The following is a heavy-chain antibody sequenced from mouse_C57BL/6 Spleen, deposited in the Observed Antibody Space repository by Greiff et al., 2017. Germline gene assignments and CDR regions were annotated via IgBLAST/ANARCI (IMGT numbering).Heavy chain of an antibody. V-gene: IGHV1-50*01. Sequence: VQLQQPGAELVKPGASVKLSCKASGYTFTSYWMQWVKQRPGQGLEWIGEIDPSDSYTNYNQKFKGKATLTVDTSSSTAYMQLSSLTSEDSAVYYCARYDYSNLYYFDYWGQGTTLTVSS. CDR1: GYTFTSYW. CDR2: IDPSDSYT. CDR3: ARYDYSNLYYFDY. D-gene: IGHD2-5*01. J-gene: IGHJ2*01.